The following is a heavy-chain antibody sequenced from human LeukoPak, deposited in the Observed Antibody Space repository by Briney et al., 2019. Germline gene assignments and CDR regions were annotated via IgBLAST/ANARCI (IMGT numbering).Heavy chain of an antibody. CDR2: IYYSGTT. CDR3: VTRKRYSGSYYLSD. CDR1: GGSISSSSYY. D-gene: IGHD1-26*01. V-gene: IGHV4-39*01. Sequence: SETLSLTCTVSGGSISSSSYYWGWIRQPPGKGVEGIGSIYYSGTTYYNPSLKSRVTISVHTSKNQFSLKLSSVTAADTAVYYCVTRKRYSGSYYLSDWGQGTLVTVSS. J-gene: IGHJ4*02.